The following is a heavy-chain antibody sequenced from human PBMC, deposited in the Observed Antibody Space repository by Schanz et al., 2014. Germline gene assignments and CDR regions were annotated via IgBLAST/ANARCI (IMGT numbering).Heavy chain of an antibody. Sequence: QVQLLQFGGGVVQPGRSLRLSCAASGFTFSSYAMHWVRQAPGKGLEWVALISNDGSIKYYADSVEGRFTISRDNSRNTLYLQMNSRRTEDTAVYDCASPSGYSDYGTYFDFWGQGTLVTVSS. J-gene: IGHJ4*02. V-gene: IGHV3-30-3*01. CDR3: ASPSGYSDYGTYFDF. D-gene: IGHD5-12*01. CDR1: GFTFSSYA. CDR2: ISNDGSIK.